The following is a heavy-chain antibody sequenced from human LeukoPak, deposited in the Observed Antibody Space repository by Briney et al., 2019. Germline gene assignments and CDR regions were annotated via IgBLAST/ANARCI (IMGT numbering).Heavy chain of an antibody. CDR3: ARGYYYGSGTLGPFDS. Sequence: PGGSLRLSCAASGFSFSSYEMNWVRRAPGKGLEWVSYISSSGSTIYNADSVKGRFTISRDNAKNSLYLQMNSMRAEDTAVYYCARGYYYGSGTLGPFDSWGQGTLVTVSS. V-gene: IGHV3-48*03. D-gene: IGHD3-10*01. J-gene: IGHJ5*01. CDR2: ISSSGSTI. CDR1: GFSFSSYE.